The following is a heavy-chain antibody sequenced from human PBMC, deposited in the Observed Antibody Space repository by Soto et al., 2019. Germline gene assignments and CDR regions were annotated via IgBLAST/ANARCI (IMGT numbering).Heavy chain of an antibody. CDR1: GFTFSSYA. V-gene: IGHV3-23*01. D-gene: IGHD6-13*01. J-gene: IGHJ6*02. CDR2: ISGSGGST. Sequence: EVQLLESGGGLVQPGGSLRLSCAASGFTFSSYAMSWVRQAPGKGLEWVSAISGSGGSTYYADSVKGRFTISRDNSKNTLYLQMNSLRAEYTAVYYCAKDASSWFRFPVEYGMDVWGQGTTDTVSS. CDR3: AKDASSWFRFPVEYGMDV.